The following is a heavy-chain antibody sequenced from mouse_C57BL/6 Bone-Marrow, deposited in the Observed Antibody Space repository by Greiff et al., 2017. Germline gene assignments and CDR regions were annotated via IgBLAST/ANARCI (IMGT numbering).Heavy chain of an antibody. J-gene: IGHJ4*01. CDR3: ARRPNYYAMDY. Sequence: QVQLQQPGAELVKPGASVKMSCKASGYTFTSYWITWVKQRPGQGLGWIGDIYPGSGSTNYNEKFKSKATLTVDTSSSTAYMQLSSLTSEDSAVYYCARRPNYYAMDYWGQGTSVTVSS. CDR2: IYPGSGST. V-gene: IGHV1-55*01. CDR1: GYTFTSYW.